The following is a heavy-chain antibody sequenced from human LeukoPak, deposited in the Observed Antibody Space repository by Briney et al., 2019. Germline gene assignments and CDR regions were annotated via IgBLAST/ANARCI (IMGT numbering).Heavy chain of an antibody. D-gene: IGHD2-2*01. CDR1: GGSISSYS. CDR2: IYGGNT. CDR3: ARGSGSTSLKYYGMDV. Sequence: SETLSLTCTVSGGSISSYSWNWIRQPPGNGLEWIGRIYGGNTNYNPSLMSRVTISFDTSKNHLSLNLRSVTAADTAVYYCARGSGSTSLKYYGMDVWGQGTTVTVSS. V-gene: IGHV4-59*08. J-gene: IGHJ6*02.